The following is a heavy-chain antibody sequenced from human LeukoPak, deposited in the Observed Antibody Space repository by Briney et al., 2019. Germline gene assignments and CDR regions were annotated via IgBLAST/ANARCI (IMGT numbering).Heavy chain of an antibody. Sequence: GGSLRLSCAASGFTFSSYWMSWVRQAPGKGLEWVANIKQDGSEKYYVDSVKGRFTISRDNAKNSLYLQMNSLRAEDTAVYYCARDNGEMATTSFDYWGQGTLVTVSS. CDR2: IKQDGSEK. D-gene: IGHD5-24*01. CDR1: GFTFSSYW. CDR3: ARDNGEMATTSFDY. J-gene: IGHJ4*02. V-gene: IGHV3-7*01.